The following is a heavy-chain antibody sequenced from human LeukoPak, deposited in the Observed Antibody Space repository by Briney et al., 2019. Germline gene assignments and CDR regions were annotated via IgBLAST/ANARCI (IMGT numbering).Heavy chain of an antibody. CDR3: AREGDYGDYYFDY. J-gene: IGHJ4*02. V-gene: IGHV3-11*01. D-gene: IGHD4-17*01. Sequence: GGSLSLSCAASGFTFSDYYMSWIRQAPGKGLEWVSYISSSGGTIYYADSVKGRFTISRDNAKNSLYLQMNSLRAEDTAVYYCAREGDYGDYYFDYWGQGTLVTVSS. CDR2: ISSSGGTI. CDR1: GFTFSDYY.